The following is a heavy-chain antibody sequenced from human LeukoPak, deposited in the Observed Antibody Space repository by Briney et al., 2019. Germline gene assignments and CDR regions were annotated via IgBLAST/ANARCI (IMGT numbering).Heavy chain of an antibody. V-gene: IGHV3-23*01. CDR2: ISGSGGST. CDR3: ARDGDFWSGYYHFDY. J-gene: IGHJ4*02. D-gene: IGHD3-3*01. CDR1: GFTFSSYA. Sequence: GGSLRLSCAASGFTFSSYAMSWVRQAPGKGLEWVSVISGSGGSTYYADSVKGRFTISRDNSENTLYLQMNSLRAEDTAVYYCARDGDFWSGYYHFDYWGQGTLVTVSS.